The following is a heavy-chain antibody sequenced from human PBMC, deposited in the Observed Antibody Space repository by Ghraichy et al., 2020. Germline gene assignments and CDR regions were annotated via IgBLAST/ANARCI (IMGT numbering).Heavy chain of an antibody. J-gene: IGHJ5*02. D-gene: IGHD2-2*01. CDR1: GFTFSSYA. CDR3: ARSPRGCSSTSCGRFDP. V-gene: IGHV3-30-3*01. Sequence: GESLNISCAASGFTFSSYAMHWVRQAPGKGLEWVAVISYDGSNKYYADSVKGRFTISRDNSKNPLYLQMNSLRAEDTAVYYCARSPRGCSSTSCGRFDPWGQGTLVTVSS. CDR2: ISYDGSNK.